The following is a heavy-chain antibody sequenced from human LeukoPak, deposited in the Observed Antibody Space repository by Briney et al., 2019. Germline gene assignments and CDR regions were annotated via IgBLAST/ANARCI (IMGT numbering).Heavy chain of an antibody. CDR3: AREFSSVRGVNPFDY. Sequence: SVKVSCKASGGTFSSYAISWVRQAPGQGLEWMGRIIPILGIANYAQKFQGRVTITADKSTSTAYMELSSLRSEDTAVYYCAREFSSVRGVNPFDYWGQGTLVTVSS. V-gene: IGHV1-69*04. CDR2: IIPILGIA. CDR1: GGTFSSYA. J-gene: IGHJ4*02. D-gene: IGHD3-10*01.